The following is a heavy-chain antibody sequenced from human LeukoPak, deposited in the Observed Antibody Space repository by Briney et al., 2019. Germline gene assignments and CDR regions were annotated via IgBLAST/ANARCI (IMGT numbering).Heavy chain of an antibody. CDR3: ARGYYGGAVDS. CDR1: GGSINSQY. V-gene: IGHV4-4*07. Sequence: SETLSLTCTVSGGSINSQYWSWIRQPAGKGLEWIGRMYTNGESDYNPSLKSRVTMSVDTSKKQFSLKLNSMTAADTAVYYCARGYYGGAVDSWGQGILVIVSS. J-gene: IGHJ4*02. CDR2: MYTNGES. D-gene: IGHD3-16*01.